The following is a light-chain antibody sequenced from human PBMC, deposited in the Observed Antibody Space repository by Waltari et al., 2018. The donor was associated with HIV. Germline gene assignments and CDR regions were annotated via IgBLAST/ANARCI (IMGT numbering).Light chain of an antibody. Sequence: IQMTQSPSILSASVGDRVSITCRASQNVDRWLAWYQQRPGRAPKLLIYKASTLEYGVPARFSGSGSGTDFTLTISSLQPDDFATYYCQQYNSDFYTFGQGTRLDLK. CDR3: QQYNSDFYT. J-gene: IGKJ2*01. V-gene: IGKV1-5*03. CDR2: KAS. CDR1: QNVDRW.